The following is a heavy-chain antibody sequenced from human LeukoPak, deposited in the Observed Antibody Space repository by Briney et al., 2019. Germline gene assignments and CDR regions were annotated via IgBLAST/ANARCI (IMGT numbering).Heavy chain of an antibody. V-gene: IGHV4-59*08. CDR2: IYYSGST. Sequence: SETLSLTCTVSGGSISSYYWSWIRQPPGKGLEWIGYIYYSGSTNYNPSLKSRVTISVDTSKNQFSLKLSSVIAADTAVYYCARRSSSGWSWFDPWGQGTLVTVSS. CDR1: GGSISSYY. CDR3: ARRSSSGWSWFDP. D-gene: IGHD6-19*01. J-gene: IGHJ5*02.